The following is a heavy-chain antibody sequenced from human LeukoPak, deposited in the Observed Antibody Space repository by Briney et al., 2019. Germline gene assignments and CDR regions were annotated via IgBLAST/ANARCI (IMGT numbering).Heavy chain of an antibody. Sequence: SETLSLTCTVSGGSISSGDYYWSWIRQPPGKGLEWIGYIYYSGSTYYNPSLKSRVTISVDTSKNQFSLKLSSVTAADTAVYYCARVCSSTSCFDYWGQGTLVTVSS. CDR3: ARVCSSTSCFDY. D-gene: IGHD2-2*01. J-gene: IGHJ4*02. CDR1: GGSISSGDYY. CDR2: IYYSGST. V-gene: IGHV4-30-4*08.